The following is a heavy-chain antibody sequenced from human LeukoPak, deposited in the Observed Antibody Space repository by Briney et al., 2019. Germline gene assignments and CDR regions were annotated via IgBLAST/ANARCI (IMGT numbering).Heavy chain of an antibody. D-gene: IGHD2/OR15-2a*01. CDR1: GFTFADYT. CDR3: AKDIAGENIGSIPGN. CDR2: ISGDGGTT. Sequence: GGSLRLSCAASGFTFADYTMHWVRQPPGKGLEWVSLISGDGGTTYYADSVKGRFTISRDNSKTSLYLQMTSLRTEDTAFGFCAKDIAGENIGSIPGNWGQGTLVIVSS. V-gene: IGHV3-43*02. J-gene: IGHJ4*02.